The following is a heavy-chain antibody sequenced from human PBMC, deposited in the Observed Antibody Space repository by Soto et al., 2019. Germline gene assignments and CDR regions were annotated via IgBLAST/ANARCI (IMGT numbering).Heavy chain of an antibody. Sequence: GASVKVSCKASGYTFTGYYMHWVRQAPGQGLEWMGWINPNSGGTNYAQKFQGRVTMTRDTSISTAYMELSRLRSDDTAVYYCARDLLWFGDIEGYYYYYGMDVWGQGTTVTVSS. J-gene: IGHJ6*02. CDR1: GYTFTGYY. V-gene: IGHV1-2*02. CDR3: ARDLLWFGDIEGYYYYYGMDV. CDR2: INPNSGGT. D-gene: IGHD3-10*01.